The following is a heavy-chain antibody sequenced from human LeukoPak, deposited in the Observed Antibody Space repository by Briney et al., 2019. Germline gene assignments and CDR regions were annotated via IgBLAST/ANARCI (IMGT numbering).Heavy chain of an antibody. CDR1: GFTFSSYA. CDR3: AKASRPTVSWFDA. Sequence: GGSLRLSCAASGFTFSSYAMSWVRQAPGTGLEWVSAITGSGGSTYYVDSVKGRFTISRDNSKNTMYLQMNSLRAEDTAVYYCAKASRPTVSWFDAWGQGTLVTVSS. V-gene: IGHV3-23*01. J-gene: IGHJ5*02. D-gene: IGHD4-11*01. CDR2: ITGSGGST.